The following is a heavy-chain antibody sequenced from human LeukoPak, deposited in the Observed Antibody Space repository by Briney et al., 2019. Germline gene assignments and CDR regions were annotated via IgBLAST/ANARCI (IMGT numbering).Heavy chain of an antibody. V-gene: IGHV4-39*07. CDR1: GGSISSSSYY. J-gene: IGHJ6*03. D-gene: IGHD3-3*01. CDR3: ASVLASYYYYMDV. CDR2: IYYSGST. Sequence: KPSETLSLTCTVSGGSISSSSYYWGWIRQPPGKGLEWIGSIYYSGSTYYNPSLKSRVTISVDTSKNQFSLKLSSVTAADTAVYYCASVLASYYYYMDVWGKGTTVTVSS.